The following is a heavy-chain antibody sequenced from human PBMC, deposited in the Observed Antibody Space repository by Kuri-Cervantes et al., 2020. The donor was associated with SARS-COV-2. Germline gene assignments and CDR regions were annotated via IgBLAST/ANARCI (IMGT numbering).Heavy chain of an antibody. V-gene: IGHV3-48*04. Sequence: GGSLRLSCAASGFTFSAYNMNWVRQAPGKGLEWVSFISSGSTTKYYADSVMGRFAISRDNAKNSLYLQMNSLRAEDTAVYYCARGSSSTYFDYWGQGTLVTVSS. CDR3: ARGSSSTYFDY. D-gene: IGHD6-6*01. CDR1: GFTFSAYN. CDR2: ISSGSTTK. J-gene: IGHJ4*02.